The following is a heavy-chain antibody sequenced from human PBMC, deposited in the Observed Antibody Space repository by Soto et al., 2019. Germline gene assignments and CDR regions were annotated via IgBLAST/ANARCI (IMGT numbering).Heavy chain of an antibody. J-gene: IGHJ5*02. Sequence: SVKVACKTSGGTFSSYAIIWVRQAPGQGLEWMGGIIPIFGTANYAQKFQGRVTITADKSTSTAYMELSSLRSEDTAVYYCARGPAHSSWYVHWGQGTLVTVSS. D-gene: IGHD6-13*01. CDR1: GGTFSSYA. V-gene: IGHV1-69*06. CDR3: ARGPAHSSWYVH. CDR2: IIPIFGTA.